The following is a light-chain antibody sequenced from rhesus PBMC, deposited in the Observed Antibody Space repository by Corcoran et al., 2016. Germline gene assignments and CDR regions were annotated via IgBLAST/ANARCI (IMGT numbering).Light chain of an antibody. CDR1: QGISNW. J-gene: IGKJ3*01. Sequence: DVQMTQSPSSLSASVGDRVTITCRASQGISNWLAWYPQKPGKAPKLLIYKAYSLQSGVPSRFSGSGSGTQFTLTISSLQPEYFATYYCQQYDSAPFTFGPGSKLDVK. CDR3: QQYDSAPFT. CDR2: KAY. V-gene: IGKV1-21*01.